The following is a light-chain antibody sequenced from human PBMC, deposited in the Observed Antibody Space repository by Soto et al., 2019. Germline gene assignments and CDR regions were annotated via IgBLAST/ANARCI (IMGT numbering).Light chain of an antibody. CDR1: SRDVGGYNY. J-gene: IGLJ1*01. CDR2: DVS. Sequence: SFLAPPSPLSGSPGQSITISCTGNSRDVGGYNYVSWYQQHPGKAPKLMIYDVSNRPSGVSNRFSGSKSGNTASLTISGLQAEDEADYYCSSYTSSSTLYVLGTGTKVTVL. V-gene: IGLV2-14*01. CDR3: SSYTSSSTLYV.